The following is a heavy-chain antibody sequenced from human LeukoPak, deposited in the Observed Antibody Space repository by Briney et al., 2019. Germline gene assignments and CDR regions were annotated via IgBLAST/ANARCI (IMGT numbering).Heavy chain of an antibody. CDR2: IIPIFGTA. Sequence: GASVKVSCKASGGTFSSYAISWVRQAPGQGLEWMGGIIPIFGTANYAQKFQGRVTITADESTSTAYMELSSLRSEDTAAYYCARDLVDIVVVPAAILGWFDPWGQGTLVTVSS. J-gene: IGHJ5*02. CDR3: ARDLVDIVVVPAAILGWFDP. D-gene: IGHD2-2*02. V-gene: IGHV1-69*13. CDR1: GGTFSSYA.